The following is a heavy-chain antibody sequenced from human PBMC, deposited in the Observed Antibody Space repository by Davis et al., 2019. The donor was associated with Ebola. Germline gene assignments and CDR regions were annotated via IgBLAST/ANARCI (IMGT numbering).Heavy chain of an antibody. CDR3: ARGPLRPMIEPTSYYYGLDV. Sequence: SVKVSCKASGGTFSSYAISWVRQAPGQGLEWMGGIIPIFGTANYAQKFQGRVTITADESTSTAYMELSSLRSEDTAVYYCARGPLRPMIEPTSYYYGLDVWGQGTTVTVSS. D-gene: IGHD3-22*01. J-gene: IGHJ6*02. CDR1: GGTFSSYA. CDR2: IIPIFGTA. V-gene: IGHV1-69*13.